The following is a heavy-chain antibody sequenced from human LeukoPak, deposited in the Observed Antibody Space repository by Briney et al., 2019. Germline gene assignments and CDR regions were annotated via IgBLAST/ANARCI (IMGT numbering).Heavy chain of an antibody. J-gene: IGHJ3*02. CDR2: IYPGDSDT. Sequence: GESLEISCKGSGYSFTSYWIGGVRQMPGKGLEWMGIIYPGDSDTRYSPSFQGQVTISADKSISTAYLQWSSLKASDTAMYYCAKCRAAAGPLVAFDIWGQGTMVTVSS. CDR3: AKCRAAAGPLVAFDI. D-gene: IGHD6-13*01. CDR1: GYSFTSYW. V-gene: IGHV5-51*01.